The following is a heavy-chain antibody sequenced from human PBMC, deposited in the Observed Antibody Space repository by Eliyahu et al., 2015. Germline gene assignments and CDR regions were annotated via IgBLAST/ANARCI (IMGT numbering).Heavy chain of an antibody. D-gene: IGHD3-16*01. V-gene: IGHV3-9*01. J-gene: IGHJ4*02. CDR3: AKDGGDDPPY. Sequence: EVQLVESGGGLVQPGRSLRLSCAASGFTFDDYAMHWVRQAPGKGLEWVSGISWNSGNIVYADSLKGRFTISRDNAKNSLYLQMNSLRPEDTALYFCAKDGGDDPPYWGQGTLVTVSS. CDR1: GFTFDDYA. CDR2: ISWNSGNI.